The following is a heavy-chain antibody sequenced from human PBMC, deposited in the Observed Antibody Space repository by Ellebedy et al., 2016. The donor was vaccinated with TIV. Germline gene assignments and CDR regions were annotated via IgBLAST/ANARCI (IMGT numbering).Heavy chain of an antibody. Sequence: SETLSLTXTVSGGSISSSSYYWGWIRQPPGKGLEWIGSIYYSGSTYYNPSLKSRVTISVDTSKNQFSLKLSSVTAADTAVYYCAGTYYYENWFDPWGQGTLVTVSS. V-gene: IGHV4-39*07. J-gene: IGHJ5*02. CDR1: GGSISSSSYY. CDR3: AGTYYYENWFDP. CDR2: IYYSGST. D-gene: IGHD3-22*01.